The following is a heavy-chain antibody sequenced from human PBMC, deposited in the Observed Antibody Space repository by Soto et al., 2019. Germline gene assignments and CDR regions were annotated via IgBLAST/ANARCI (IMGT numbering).Heavy chain of an antibody. CDR2: ISGSGGST. Sequence: LRLSCAASGFTFSSYAMSWVRQAPGKGLEWVSAISGSGGSTYYADSVKGRFTISRDNSKNTLYLQMNSLRAEDTAVYYCAKGGAYYYDSSGYLFDYWGQGTLVTVSS. CDR1: GFTFSSYA. D-gene: IGHD3-22*01. CDR3: AKGGAYYYDSSGYLFDY. V-gene: IGHV3-23*01. J-gene: IGHJ4*02.